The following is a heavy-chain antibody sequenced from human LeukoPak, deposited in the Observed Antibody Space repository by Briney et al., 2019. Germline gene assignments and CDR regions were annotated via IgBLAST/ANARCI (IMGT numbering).Heavy chain of an antibody. J-gene: IGHJ3*02. CDR3: ARRKDAFDI. CDR2: ISNSGGST. Sequence: GGSLRLSCAASGFTFSSYAMSWVRQAPGKGLEWVSAISNSGGSTYYADSVKGRFTISRDNSKNTLYLQMDSLRAEDTAVYYCARRKDAFDIWGQGTMVTVSS. V-gene: IGHV3-23*01. CDR1: GFTFSSYA.